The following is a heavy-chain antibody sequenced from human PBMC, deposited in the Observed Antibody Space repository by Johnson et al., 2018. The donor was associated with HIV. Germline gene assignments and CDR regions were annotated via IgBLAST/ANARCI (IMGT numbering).Heavy chain of an antibody. CDR2: ISGSGITT. V-gene: IGHV3-23*04. CDR1: GFTFSSYA. D-gene: IGHD3-22*01. CDR3: SKWNDSSGYIRGLDAFDI. J-gene: IGHJ3*02. Sequence: EVQLVESGGGLVQPGGSLRLSCAASGFTFSSYAMSWVRQAPGKGLEWVSAISGSGITTYYADSVKGRCTISRDNSKNTLYLQMNSLRAEDTAVYYCSKWNDSSGYIRGLDAFDIWGRGTMVTVSS.